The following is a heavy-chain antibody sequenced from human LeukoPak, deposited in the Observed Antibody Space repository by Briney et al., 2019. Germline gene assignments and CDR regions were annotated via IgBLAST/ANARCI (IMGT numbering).Heavy chain of an antibody. D-gene: IGHD5-18*01. CDR1: GGSISSYY. Sequence: PSETLSLTCTVSGGSISSYYWSWIPQPPGKGLEWIGYFYYSGSTNYNPSLKSRVTISVDTSKNQFSLKLSSVTAADTAVYYCARTTEGGYTYDYFYYYYMDVWGKGTTVTISS. J-gene: IGHJ6*03. CDR2: FYYSGST. V-gene: IGHV4-59*01. CDR3: ARTTEGGYTYDYFYYYYMDV.